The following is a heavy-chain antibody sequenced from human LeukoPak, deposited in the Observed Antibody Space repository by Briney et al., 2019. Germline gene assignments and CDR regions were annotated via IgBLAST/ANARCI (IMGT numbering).Heavy chain of an antibody. CDR3: ARGFMDLHELFDY. CDR1: GFTFSSYG. V-gene: IGHV3-33*01. Sequence: GGSLRLSCAASGFTFSSYGMHWVRQAPGKGLEWVAVIWYDGSNKYYADSVKGRFTISRDSSKNTLYLQMNSLRAEDTAVYYCARGFMDLHELFDYWGQGTLVTVSS. CDR2: IWYDGSNK. J-gene: IGHJ4*02. D-gene: IGHD3/OR15-3a*01.